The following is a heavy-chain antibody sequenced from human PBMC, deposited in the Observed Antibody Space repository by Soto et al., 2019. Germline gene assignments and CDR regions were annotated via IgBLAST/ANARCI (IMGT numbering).Heavy chain of an antibody. CDR2: INPGNGNT. Sequence: GASVKVSCKASGYTFSMYAIHWVRQAPGQRLEWMGWINPGNGNTKYSQRSQGRVTFTRGTSATTVYMDLSRLTSEDTALYFCARGGRIVTGRGAIKAGWFGPWGQGSLVTVSS. J-gene: IGHJ5*02. V-gene: IGHV1-3*01. CDR3: ARGGRIVTGRGAIKAGWFGP. D-gene: IGHD3-10*01. CDR1: GYTFSMYA.